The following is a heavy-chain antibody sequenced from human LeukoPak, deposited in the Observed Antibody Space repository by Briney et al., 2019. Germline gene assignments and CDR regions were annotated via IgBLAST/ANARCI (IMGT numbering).Heavy chain of an antibody. J-gene: IGHJ6*02. V-gene: IGHV4-4*09. CDR3: ARFGYGVVPAAIGGYYYYYGMDV. CDR1: GGSISGYY. D-gene: IGHD2-2*02. CDR2: IYSSGST. Sequence: PSETLSLTCTVSGGSISGYYWTWIRQPPGKGLEWIGYIYSSGSTNYNPSLKSRVTISVDTSKNQFSLKLSSVTAADTAVYYCARFGYGVVPAAIGGYYYYYGMDVRGQGTTVTVSS.